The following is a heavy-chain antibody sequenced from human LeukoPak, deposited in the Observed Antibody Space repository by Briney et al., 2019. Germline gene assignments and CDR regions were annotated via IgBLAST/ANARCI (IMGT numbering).Heavy chain of an antibody. CDR1: GYTFTGYY. Sequence: ASVKVSCKASGYTFTGYYMHWVRQAPGQGLEWMGWINPNSGGTNYAQKFQGRVTMTRDTSISTAYTELSRLRSDDTAVYYCARAEDIVVHAGCDYWGQGTLVTVSS. CDR3: ARAEDIVVHAGCDY. V-gene: IGHV1-2*02. CDR2: INPNSGGT. J-gene: IGHJ4*02. D-gene: IGHD2-2*01.